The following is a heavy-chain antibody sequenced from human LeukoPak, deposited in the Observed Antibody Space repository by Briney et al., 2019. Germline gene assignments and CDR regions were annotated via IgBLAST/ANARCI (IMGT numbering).Heavy chain of an antibody. J-gene: IGHJ4*02. D-gene: IGHD3-3*01. CDR1: GFTFSSYA. CDR2: ISYDGSNE. CDR3: ARGGVVDY. V-gene: IGHV3-30-3*01. Sequence: GRSLRLSCAASGFTFSSYAMHWVRQAPGKGLEWVAVISYDGSNEYYADSVKGRFTISRDNSKNTLYLQMNSLRAEDTAVYYCARGGVVDYWGQGTLVTVSS.